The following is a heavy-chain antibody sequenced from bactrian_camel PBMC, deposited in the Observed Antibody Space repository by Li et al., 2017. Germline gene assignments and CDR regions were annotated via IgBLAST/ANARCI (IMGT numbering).Heavy chain of an antibody. Sequence: VQLVESGGGLVQPGGSLRPSCATSGLTFNNYAMNWYRQAPGKGLEWVAGINPASTNRYYADSVKGRFTISRDNAKNTLHLELNSLKTEDTAIYYCANLGPIGTVVLGNYWGQGTQVTVS. CDR3: ANLGPIGTVVLGNY. D-gene: IGHD6*01. J-gene: IGHJ4*01. CDR2: INPASTNR. V-gene: IGHV3S6*01. CDR1: GLTFNNYA.